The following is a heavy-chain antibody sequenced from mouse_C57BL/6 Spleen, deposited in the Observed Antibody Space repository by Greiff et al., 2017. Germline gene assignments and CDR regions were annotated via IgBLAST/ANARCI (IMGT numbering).Heavy chain of an antibody. Sequence: EVQLQQSGAELVRPGASVKLSCTASGFNIKDDYMHWVKQRPEQGLEWIGWIDPENGDTEYASKFQGKATITADTSSNTAYLQLSSLTSEDTAVYYCTTGIGDVGDFDYWGQGTTLTVSS. CDR3: TTGIGDVGDFDY. D-gene: IGHD3-1*01. J-gene: IGHJ2*01. V-gene: IGHV14-4*01. CDR2: IDPENGDT. CDR1: GFNIKDDY.